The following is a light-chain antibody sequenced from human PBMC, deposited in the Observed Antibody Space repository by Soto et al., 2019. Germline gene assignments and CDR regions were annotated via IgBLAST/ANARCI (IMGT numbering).Light chain of an antibody. V-gene: IGKV4-1*01. J-gene: IGKJ1*01. CDR1: QSVLYSSNNKNY. Sequence: DIVMTQSPDSLAVSLGERATINCKSSQSVLYSSNNKNYLAWYQQKPGQPPKLLIYWASTRASGVPDRFSGSGSGTEVTLTIISLQAEDVAVYYCQQYYSTPWTFGQGTKVEIK. CDR2: WAS. CDR3: QQYYSTPWT.